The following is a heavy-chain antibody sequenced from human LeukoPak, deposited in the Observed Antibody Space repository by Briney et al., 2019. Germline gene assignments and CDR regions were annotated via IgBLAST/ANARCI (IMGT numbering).Heavy chain of an antibody. CDR2: IYHSGST. CDR1: GYSISSGYY. J-gene: IGHJ4*02. CDR3: HGLSMVRGVIQDY. D-gene: IGHD3-10*01. Sequence: SETLSLTCAVSGYSISSGYYWGWIRQPPGKGLEWIGSIYHSGSTYYNPSLKSRVTISVDTSKNQSSLKLSSVTAADTAVYYCHGLSMVRGVIQDYWGQGTLVTVSS. V-gene: IGHV4-38-2*01.